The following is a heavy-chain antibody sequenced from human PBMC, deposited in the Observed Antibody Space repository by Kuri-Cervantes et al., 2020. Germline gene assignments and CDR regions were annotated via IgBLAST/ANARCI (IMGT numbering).Heavy chain of an antibody. V-gene: IGHV3-49*04. CDR1: GFTFGDYA. J-gene: IGHJ6*03. Sequence: GESLKISCTASGFTFGDYAMSWVRQAPGKGLEWVGFIRSKAYGGTTEYAASVKGRFTISRDDSKSIAYLHMNSLKTEDTAVYYCARDGPGRSYYYYYMDVWGKGTTVTVSS. CDR2: IRSKAYGGTT. CDR3: ARDGPGRSYYYYYMDV.